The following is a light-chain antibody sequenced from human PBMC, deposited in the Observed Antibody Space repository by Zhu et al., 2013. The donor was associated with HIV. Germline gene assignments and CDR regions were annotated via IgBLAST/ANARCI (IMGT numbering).Light chain of an antibody. Sequence: EIVLTQSPGTLSLSPGDRATLSCRASQRVSSSHLAWYQQKPGQAPRLLIYGASSRAAGISDRFSGSGSGTDFTLTISRLEPEDFAVYYCQQYGSLITFGQGTRLEI. CDR2: GAS. CDR3: QQYGSLIT. CDR1: QRVSSSH. J-gene: IGKJ5*01. V-gene: IGKV3-20*01.